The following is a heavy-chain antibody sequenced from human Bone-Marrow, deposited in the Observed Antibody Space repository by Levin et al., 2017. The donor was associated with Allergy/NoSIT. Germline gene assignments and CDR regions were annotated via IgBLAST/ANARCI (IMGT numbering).Heavy chain of an antibody. V-gene: IGHV3-7*01. CDR3: TTYYYDSSGYSRHFEY. CDR2: INQDGSEK. J-gene: IGHJ4*02. CDR1: GFTLSNYW. Sequence: PGGSLRLSCAASGFTLSNYWMTWVRQAPGKGLEWVANINQDGSEKNYVDSVKGRFTISRDNAKNSLYLQMNSLRAEDTAVFYCTTYYYDSSGYSRHFEYWGQGTLVTVSS. D-gene: IGHD3-22*01.